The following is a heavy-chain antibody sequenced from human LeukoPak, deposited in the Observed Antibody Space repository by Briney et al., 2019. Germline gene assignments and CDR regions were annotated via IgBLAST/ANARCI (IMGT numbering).Heavy chain of an antibody. CDR2: IKKDGSEK. CDR1: GFSVSHHW. V-gene: IGHV3-7*01. J-gene: IGHJ6*02. Sequence: PGGSLRLSCAASGFSVSHHWMSWVRQAPGKGLEWVANIKKDGSEKYYGDPVEGRFTFSRDNAKNSVYLQMNGVRAEDTAVYYCARGIIGDNYYGLDVWGQGTTVTVSS. CDR3: ARGIIGDNYYGLDV. D-gene: IGHD1-14*01.